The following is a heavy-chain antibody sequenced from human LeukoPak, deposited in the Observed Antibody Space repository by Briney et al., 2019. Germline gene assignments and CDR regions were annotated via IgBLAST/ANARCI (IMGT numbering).Heavy chain of an antibody. Sequence: GGSLRLSCAASTFTFISSAMIWVRQAPGKGLEWVAGMSGSGDITYYADSVKVRFSISRDNTKSTLYLQMNSLRADDTALYYCAKCRYQSSGSHGESWGQGTLVTVST. CDR2: MSGSGDIT. CDR3: AKCRYQSSGSHGES. D-gene: IGHD6-19*01. V-gene: IGHV3-23*01. J-gene: IGHJ4*02. CDR1: TFTFISSA.